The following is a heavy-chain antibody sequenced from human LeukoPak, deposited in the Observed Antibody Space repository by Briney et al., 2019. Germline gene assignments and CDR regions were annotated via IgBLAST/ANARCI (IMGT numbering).Heavy chain of an antibody. V-gene: IGHV4-39*01. CDR2: IYYGGST. CDR1: GGSISSSRYY. CDR3: ARFYSSDWEVFDY. D-gene: IGHD6-19*01. Sequence: SETLSLTCTVSGGSISSSRYYWGWVRQPPGKGLEYIGNIYYGGSTYYKPSLKSRVTISVDTSKNQFSLKVTSVTAADTAVYYCARFYSSDWEVFDYWGQGTLVTVSS. J-gene: IGHJ4*02.